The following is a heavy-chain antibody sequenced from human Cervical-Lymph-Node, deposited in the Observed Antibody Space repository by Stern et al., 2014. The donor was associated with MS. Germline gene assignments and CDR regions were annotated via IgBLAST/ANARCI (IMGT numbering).Heavy chain of an antibody. Sequence: EVQLVESGGGLVQPGGSLTLSCAASGFTFSGSAMHWVRQASGKGLEWVGRIRSKANNYATAYAASVKGRFTISRDDSKNTAYLQMNSLKTEDTAVYYCTRGDYGDSRTYYYAMDVWGQGTTVTVSS. CDR1: GFTFSGSA. CDR2: IRSKANNYAT. J-gene: IGHJ6*02. V-gene: IGHV3-73*01. CDR3: TRGDYGDSRTYYYAMDV. D-gene: IGHD4-17*01.